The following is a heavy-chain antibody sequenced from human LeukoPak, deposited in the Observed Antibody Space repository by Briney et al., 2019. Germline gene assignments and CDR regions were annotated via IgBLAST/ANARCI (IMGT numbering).Heavy chain of an antibody. CDR1: GFTFSTYW. CDR3: ARDSAGNDY. Sequence: PGGSLRLSCAASGFTFSTYWMSWVRQAPGKGLEWVANIKQDGSEKYYVDSVKGRFTISRDKAKNSLYLQMNSLRAEDTAMYYCARDSAGNDYWGQGTLVTVSS. CDR2: IKQDGSEK. D-gene: IGHD6-13*01. V-gene: IGHV3-7*01. J-gene: IGHJ4*02.